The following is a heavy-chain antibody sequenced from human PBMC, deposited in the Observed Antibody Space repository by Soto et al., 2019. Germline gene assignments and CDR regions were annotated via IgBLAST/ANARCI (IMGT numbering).Heavy chain of an antibody. J-gene: IGHJ4*02. CDR1: GYSLTSYW. D-gene: IGHD3-10*01. V-gene: IGHV5-10-1*01. CDR2: IDPSDSYT. Sequence: PGETLKISCKGSGYSLTSYWISWVRQMPGKGLEWMGRIDPSDSYTNYSPSFQGHVTISADKSISTAYLQWSSLKASDTAMYYCARLQFGESYFDYWGQGTLVTVSS. CDR3: ARLQFGESYFDY.